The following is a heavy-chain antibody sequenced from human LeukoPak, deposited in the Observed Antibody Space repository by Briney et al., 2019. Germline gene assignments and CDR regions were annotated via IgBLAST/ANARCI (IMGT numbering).Heavy chain of an antibody. J-gene: IGHJ4*02. CDR3: AGGLNNFGY. Sequence: GGSLRLSCAASGFTFSSYAMSWVRQAPGKGLEWVAVISYDGSNKYYADSVKGRFTISRDNSKNTLYLQMNSLRAEDTAVYYCAGGLNNFGYWGQGTLVTVSS. D-gene: IGHD1/OR15-1a*01. CDR2: ISYDGSNK. CDR1: GFTFSSYA. V-gene: IGHV3-30*04.